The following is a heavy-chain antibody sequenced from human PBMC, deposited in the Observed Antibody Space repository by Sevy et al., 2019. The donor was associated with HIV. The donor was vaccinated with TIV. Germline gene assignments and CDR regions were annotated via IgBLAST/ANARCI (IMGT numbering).Heavy chain of an antibody. J-gene: IGHJ4*02. CDR2: ISGSGGSGDKT. CDR1: GFTFSSYA. CDR3: ARKYDSSGYFDY. Sequence: GGSLSLSCAASGFTFSSYAMNWVRQAPGKGLEWVCGISGSGGSGDKTNYADSVKGRFTISRDDSKNSLYLQLNSLRADDTAIYYCARKYDSSGYFDYWGQGTLVTVSS. V-gene: IGHV3-23*01. D-gene: IGHD3-22*01.